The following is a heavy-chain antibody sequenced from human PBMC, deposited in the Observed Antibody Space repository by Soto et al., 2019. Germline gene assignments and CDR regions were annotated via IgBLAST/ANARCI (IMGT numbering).Heavy chain of an antibody. CDR2: FDPEDGET. V-gene: IGHV1-24*01. CDR3: ARPGYSGYDGLGDYGMDV. J-gene: IGHJ6*02. CDR1: GYTLTELS. D-gene: IGHD5-12*01. Sequence: GASVKVSFKVSGYTLTELSMHWVRQAPGKGLEWVGGFDPEDGETIYAQKFQGRVTMTEDTSTDTAYMELSSLRSEDTAVYYCARPGYSGYDGLGDYGMDVWGQGTTVTVSS.